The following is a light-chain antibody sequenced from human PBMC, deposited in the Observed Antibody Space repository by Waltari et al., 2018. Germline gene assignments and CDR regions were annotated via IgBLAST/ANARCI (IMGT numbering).Light chain of an antibody. CDR2: GAS. CDR1: QSVSSNY. CDR3: QQYSNSPYT. Sequence: EIVLTQSPGTLSLSPGERATLTCRASQSVSSNYLAWYQQKPGQTPRLLIYGASSRATGVPDRFSGCGSGTDFALTISRLEPEDFAVYYCQQYSNSPYTFGQGTQLEIK. J-gene: IGKJ2*01. V-gene: IGKV3-20*01.